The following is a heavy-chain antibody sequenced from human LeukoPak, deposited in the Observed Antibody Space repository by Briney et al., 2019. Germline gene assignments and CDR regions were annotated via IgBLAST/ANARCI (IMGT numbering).Heavy chain of an antibody. D-gene: IGHD3-16*01. Sequence: PGGSLRLSCAASGFTVSGTHMSWVRQAPGKGLEWVLAMYTGGTTYYADSVMGRFTVSRDSSMNTLFLHMNSLRVDDTAVYYCAKDEATSGGGLASWGQGTLVTVSS. J-gene: IGHJ4*02. CDR2: MYTGGTT. CDR1: GFTVSGTH. CDR3: AKDEATSGGGLAS. V-gene: IGHV3-53*01.